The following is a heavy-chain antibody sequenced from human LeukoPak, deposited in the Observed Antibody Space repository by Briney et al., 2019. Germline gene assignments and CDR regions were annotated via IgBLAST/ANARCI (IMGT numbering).Heavy chain of an antibody. CDR3: AKRAGGTPDY. V-gene: IGHV3-23*01. CDR1: GFSFSNYA. J-gene: IGHJ4*02. CDR2: IGGDGHST. D-gene: IGHD1-26*01. Sequence: GGSLRLPCAASGFSFSNYAMTWVRQAPGKGLEWVPAIGGDGHSTDYADSVKGRFTISRDNSKNTLYLQMNSLRAEDTALYYCAKRAGGTPDYWGLGTLVTVSS.